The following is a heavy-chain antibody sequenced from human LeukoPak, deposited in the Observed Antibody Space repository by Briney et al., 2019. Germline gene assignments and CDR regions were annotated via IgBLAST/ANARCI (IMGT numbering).Heavy chain of an antibody. CDR2: IKTKQDGGTT. CDR1: GLNFGNAW. CDR3: TAIREYCDSAGCYSPYFYYYMDV. J-gene: IGHJ6*03. Sequence: EGSLRLACAASGLNFGNAWMNWVRQAPGKGLEWVGCIKTKQDGGTTDYATPVKGRFTISRDDSRSTLYLQMNSLRTDDTAIYYCTAIREYCDSAGCYSPYFYYYMDVWGKGTTVAVSS. D-gene: IGHD2-15*01. V-gene: IGHV3-15*01.